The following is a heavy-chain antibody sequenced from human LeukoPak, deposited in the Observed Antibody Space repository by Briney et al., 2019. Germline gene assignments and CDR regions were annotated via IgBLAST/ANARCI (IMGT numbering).Heavy chain of an antibody. CDR2: INHSGST. D-gene: IGHD3-3*01. J-gene: IGHJ3*02. CDR3: ARKDDFWSGYRAFDI. V-gene: IGHV4-34*01. Sequence: SETLSLTCAVYGGSFSGYYWSWIRQPPGKGLEWIGEINHSGSTNYNPSLKSRVTISVDTSKNQFSLKLSSVTAADTAVYYCARKDDFWSGYRAFDIWGQGTMVTVSS. CDR1: GGSFSGYY.